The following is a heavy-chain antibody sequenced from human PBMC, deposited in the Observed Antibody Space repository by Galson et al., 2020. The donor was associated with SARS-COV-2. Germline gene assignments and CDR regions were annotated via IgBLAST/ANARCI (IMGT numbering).Heavy chain of an antibody. CDR1: GFTFNFYS. CDR3: ARDMKAGTSYYFYMDV. D-gene: IGHD6-19*01. Sequence: GGSLRLSCVASGFTFNFYSLHWVRQVPGKGLEWVAVISYDGANDGPNEYYADSVTGRFTISRDSSKNTLYLQMDSLRREDTAIYYCARDMKAGTSYYFYMDVWGGGTTVTVSS. J-gene: IGHJ6*03. V-gene: IGHV3-30*01. CDR2: ISYDGANDGPNE.